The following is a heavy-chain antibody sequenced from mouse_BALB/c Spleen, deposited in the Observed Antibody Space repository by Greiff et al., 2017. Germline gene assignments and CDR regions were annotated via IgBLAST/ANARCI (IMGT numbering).Heavy chain of an antibody. D-gene: IGHD1-1*01. CDR1: GYSITSDYA. V-gene: IGHV3-2*02. CDR2: ISYSGST. Sequence: VQLKESGPGLVKPSQSLSLTCTVTGYSITSDYAWNWIRQFPGNKLEWMGYISYSGSTSYNPSLKSRISITRDTSKNQFFLQLNSVTTEDTATYYCAKLLLRFYYFDYWGQGTTLTVSS. CDR3: AKLLLRFYYFDY. J-gene: IGHJ2*01.